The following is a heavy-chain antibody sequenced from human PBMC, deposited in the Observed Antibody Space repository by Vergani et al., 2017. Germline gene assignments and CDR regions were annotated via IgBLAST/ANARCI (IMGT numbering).Heavy chain of an antibody. J-gene: IGHJ4*02. CDR2: ISSSSSYI. CDR3: AKCGFMGATMIYYFDY. Sequence: EVQLVESGGGLVKPGGSLRLSCAASGFTFSSYSMNWVRQAPGKGLEWVSSISSSSSYIYYAASVKGRFTISRDNAKNSLYLQMNSLRAEDTAVYYCAKCGFMGATMIYYFDYWGQGTLVTVSS. D-gene: IGHD5-12*01. V-gene: IGHV3-21*01. CDR1: GFTFSSYS.